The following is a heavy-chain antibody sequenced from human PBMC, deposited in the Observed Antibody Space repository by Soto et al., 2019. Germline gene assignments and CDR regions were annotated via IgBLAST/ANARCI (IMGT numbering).Heavy chain of an antibody. CDR2: IYPGDSDT. Sequence: PGESLKISCKGSGYSFTNYWIGWVRQMPGKGLEWMGIIYPGDSDTRYSPSFQGQVTISADKSISTAYLQWSSLKASDTAMYYCARWAGGGSPFPYYYYYYGMDVWGRGTTVTVSS. CDR3: ARWAGGGSPFPYYYYYYGMDV. CDR1: GYSFTNYW. D-gene: IGHD2-15*01. J-gene: IGHJ6*02. V-gene: IGHV5-51*01.